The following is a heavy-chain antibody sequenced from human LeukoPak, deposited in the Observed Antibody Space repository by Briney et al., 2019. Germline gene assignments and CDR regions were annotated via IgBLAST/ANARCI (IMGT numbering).Heavy chain of an antibody. Sequence: PSETLSLTCTVSGGSISSSSYYWGWIRQPPGKGLECIGSIYYSGRTYYNPSLKSRLTLSVVTSKNQFSMKLSSMTAADTAVYYCARSLGHGSGWYLYYYYYRDVWGKGTTVTVSS. CDR2: IYYSGRT. V-gene: IGHV4-39*07. CDR1: GGSISSSSYY. J-gene: IGHJ6*03. D-gene: IGHD6-19*01. CDR3: ARSLGHGSGWYLYYYYYRDV.